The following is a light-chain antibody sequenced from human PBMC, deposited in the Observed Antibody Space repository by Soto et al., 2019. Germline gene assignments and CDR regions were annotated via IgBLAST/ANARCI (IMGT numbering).Light chain of an antibody. Sequence: QSVLTQPPSASGTPGQTIAISFSGGSSNIGSHTVNWYQQLQGTAPRLLIYSNTQRPSGVPNRFSGSKSGTSASLAISGLQSEYEGDYYCAAWDDSLNGVVFGGGTQLTVL. CDR2: SNT. CDR1: SSNIGSHT. J-gene: IGLJ7*01. V-gene: IGLV1-44*01. CDR3: AAWDDSLNGVV.